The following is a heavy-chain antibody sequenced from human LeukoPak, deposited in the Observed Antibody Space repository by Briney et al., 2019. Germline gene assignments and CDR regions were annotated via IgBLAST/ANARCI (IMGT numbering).Heavy chain of an antibody. V-gene: IGHV4-39*07. CDR3: ARDGSMNWFDP. CDR1: GGSISSSSYY. Sequence: SETLSLTCTVSGGSISSSSYYWGWIRQPPGKGLEWIGSIYYSGSTYYNPSLKSRVTISVDTSKNQFSLKLSSVTAADTAVYYCARDGSMNWFDPWGQGTLVTVSS. J-gene: IGHJ5*02. CDR2: IYYSGST. D-gene: IGHD2-15*01.